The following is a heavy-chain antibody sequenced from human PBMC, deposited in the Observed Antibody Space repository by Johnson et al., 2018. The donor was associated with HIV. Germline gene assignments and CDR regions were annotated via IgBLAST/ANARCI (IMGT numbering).Heavy chain of an antibody. Sequence: VQLVESGGGLVQPGKSLRLSCTASGFPFNRYWMNWVRQAPGKGLEWVANIKEDGSNKYYADSVKGRFTISRDNSKNTLYLQMNSLRDEDTAVYYCARELVVITADDAFDIWGQGTMVTVSS. D-gene: IGHD2-21*01. V-gene: IGHV3-7*01. CDR1: GFPFNRYW. CDR3: ARELVVITADDAFDI. J-gene: IGHJ3*02. CDR2: IKEDGSNK.